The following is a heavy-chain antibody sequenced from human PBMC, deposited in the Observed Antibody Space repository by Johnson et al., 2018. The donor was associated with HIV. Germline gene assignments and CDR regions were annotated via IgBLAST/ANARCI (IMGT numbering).Heavy chain of an antibody. CDR2: PNWNGGST. CDR1: GLTFDDYG. CDR3: ANDKGSSSWSGLDI. D-gene: IGHD6-13*01. J-gene: IGHJ3*02. V-gene: IGHV3-20*04. Sequence: MQPVGPGGGLVRPGRALRLPCAASGLTFDDYGMSRVRKGPGQGLAWGSGPNWNGGSTGHADAVKGRVTISRDNAQNSLYLQMNSLRTEDTALYYCANDKGSSSWSGLDIWGQGTMVTVSS.